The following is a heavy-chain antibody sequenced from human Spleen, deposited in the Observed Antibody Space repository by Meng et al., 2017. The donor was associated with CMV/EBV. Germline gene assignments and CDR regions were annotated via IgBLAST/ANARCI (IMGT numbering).Heavy chain of an antibody. Sequence: AASGITVSGNYIRWVRQAPGTGLEWVSVIYSGGSTYYAGSVKGRFTISRDNSKNTLYLQMNSLRAEDTAVYYCARDRGYYDFSFDPWGQGTLVTVSS. J-gene: IGHJ5*02. CDR2: IYSGGST. CDR3: ARDRGYYDFSFDP. D-gene: IGHD3-3*01. CDR1: GITVSGNY. V-gene: IGHV3-53*01.